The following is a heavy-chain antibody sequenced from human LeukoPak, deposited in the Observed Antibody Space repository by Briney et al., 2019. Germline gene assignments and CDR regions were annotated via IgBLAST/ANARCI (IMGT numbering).Heavy chain of an antibody. CDR3: AREWMGYSSSRRHYYYYMDV. CDR2: IRPSGDNT. Sequence: GGSLRLSCAASGFTFSSYDMTWVRQAPGRGLEWVSSIRPSGDNTYYGDSVKGRFTISRDNSKNTLYLQMNSLRAEDTALYYCAREWMGYSSSRRHYYYYMDVWGKGTTVTVSS. V-gene: IGHV3-23*01. D-gene: IGHD6-13*01. J-gene: IGHJ6*03. CDR1: GFTFSSYD.